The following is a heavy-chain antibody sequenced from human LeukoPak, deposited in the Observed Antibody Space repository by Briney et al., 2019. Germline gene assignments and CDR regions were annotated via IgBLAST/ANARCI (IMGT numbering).Heavy chain of an antibody. CDR3: ATTGLYDSSGYYGNDY. D-gene: IGHD3-22*01. Sequence: PSETLSLTCAVYGASFSTYYWSWIRQPPGKGLEWIGDINHSGSTNYNPSLKSRVTISVDTSKNQFSLKLNSVTAADTAVYYCATTGLYDSSGYYGNDYWGQGTLVTVSS. V-gene: IGHV4-34*01. CDR2: INHSGST. CDR1: GASFSTYY. J-gene: IGHJ4*02.